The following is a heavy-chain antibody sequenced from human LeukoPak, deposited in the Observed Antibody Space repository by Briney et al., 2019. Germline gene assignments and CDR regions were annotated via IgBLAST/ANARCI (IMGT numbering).Heavy chain of an antibody. Sequence: SETLSLTCSVSGGSISSSSYYWSWIRQPPGKGLEWIGYIYYSGSTNYNPSLKSRVTISVDTSKNQFSLKLSSVTAADTAVYYCASLGGDYYDRGYYFDYWGQGTLVTVSS. CDR3: ASLGGDYYDRGYYFDY. CDR2: IYYSGST. CDR1: GGSISSSSYY. J-gene: IGHJ4*02. D-gene: IGHD3-22*01. V-gene: IGHV4-61*01.